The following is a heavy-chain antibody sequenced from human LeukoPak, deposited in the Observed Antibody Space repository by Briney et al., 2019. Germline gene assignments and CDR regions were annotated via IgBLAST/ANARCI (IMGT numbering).Heavy chain of an antibody. D-gene: IGHD3-10*01. Sequence: GASVKVSCKASGYTFTSYGISWVRQAPGQGLEWMGWMNPNSGNTRYAQKVQGRITMTRDTSISTAYTELSSLRSEDTAVYYCARGPTLVRGVIMPDSVGGMDVWGQGTTVTVSS. CDR3: ARGPTLVRGVIMPDSVGGMDV. V-gene: IGHV1-8*02. J-gene: IGHJ6*02. CDR2: MNPNSGNT. CDR1: GYTFTSYG.